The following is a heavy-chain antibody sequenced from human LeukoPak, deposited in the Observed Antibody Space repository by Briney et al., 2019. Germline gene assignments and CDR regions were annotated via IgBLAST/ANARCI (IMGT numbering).Heavy chain of an antibody. CDR2: ILGSGGST. V-gene: IGHV3-23*01. CDR1: GFTSSNYA. CDR3: AKWGDYDVLTGYYVPDY. J-gene: IGHJ4*02. Sequence: GASLRLSCAASGFTSSNYAMSWVRQAPGKGLGWVSAILGSGGSTYYADSVKGRFTVSRDNSKSTLYLQMNSLRAEDTALYYCAKWGDYDVLTGYYVPDYWGQGTLVTVSS. D-gene: IGHD3-9*01.